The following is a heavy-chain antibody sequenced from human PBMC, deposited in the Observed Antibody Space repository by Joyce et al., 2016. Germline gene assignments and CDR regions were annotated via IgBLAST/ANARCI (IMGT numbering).Heavy chain of an antibody. CDR3: AREPTSGWYTGRFDS. CDR1: GFSFNNSA. Sequence: QVQLVESGGGVVQPGRSLRLSCAASGFSFNNSARHWVRQAPGKGLEWVTVILYDGSNKNYADSVKGRFTISRDNSKNTLYLQMNSLRPEDTAMYYCAREPTSGWYTGRFDSWGQGTLVTVSS. V-gene: IGHV3-30*04. J-gene: IGHJ4*02. CDR2: ILYDGSNK. D-gene: IGHD6-19*01.